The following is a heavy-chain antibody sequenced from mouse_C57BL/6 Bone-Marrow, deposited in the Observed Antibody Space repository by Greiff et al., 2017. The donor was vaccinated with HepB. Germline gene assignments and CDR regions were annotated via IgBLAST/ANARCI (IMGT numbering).Heavy chain of an antibody. D-gene: IGHD2-1*01. CDR2: IYPGDGDT. V-gene: IGHV1-80*01. Sequence: QVQLQQSGAELVKPGASVKISCKASGYAFSSYWINWVKQRPGKGLEWIGQIYPGDGDTNYNGKFKGKATLTADKSSSTAYMQLSSLTSEDSAVYFCARKGIYYGAMDYWGQGTSVTVSS. CDR3: ARKGIYYGAMDY. J-gene: IGHJ4*01. CDR1: GYAFSSYW.